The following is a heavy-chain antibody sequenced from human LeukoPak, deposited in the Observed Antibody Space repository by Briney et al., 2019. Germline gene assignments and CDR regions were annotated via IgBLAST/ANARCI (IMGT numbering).Heavy chain of an antibody. V-gene: IGHV3-64*01. D-gene: IGHD1-20*01. CDR1: GYRFNNYA. Sequence: AGGSLRLSCAASGYRFNNYAIHWFRQAPGKGLEYVSGINNNGDSKHYANSVKGRFTIPSDNSKNTLHLQMGSRTSQDTALVYLASDYPTGLTGPGGDFWGQGPLVTVPS. CDR3: ASDYPTGLTGPGGDF. CDR2: INNNGDSK. J-gene: IGHJ4*02.